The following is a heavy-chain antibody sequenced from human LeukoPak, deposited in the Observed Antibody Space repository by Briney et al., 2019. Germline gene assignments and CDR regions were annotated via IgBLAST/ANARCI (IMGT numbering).Heavy chain of an antibody. Sequence: GGSLRLSCAASGFTFNNYDMHWVRQAPGKGLEWVAIISYDGSNKYYADSVKGRFTISRDNSKKTLYLLMNSLRAEDTAVYYCAKDRYYYDGSGKLDYWGQGTPVTVSS. D-gene: IGHD3-22*01. J-gene: IGHJ4*02. CDR2: ISYDGSNK. CDR3: AKDRYYYDGSGKLDY. V-gene: IGHV3-30*18. CDR1: GFTFNNYD.